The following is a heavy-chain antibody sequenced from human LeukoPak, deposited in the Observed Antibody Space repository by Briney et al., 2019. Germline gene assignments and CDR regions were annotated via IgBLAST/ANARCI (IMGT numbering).Heavy chain of an antibody. CDR3: AKSTFGGSGYGVYYYYYMDV. CDR1: GGTFSSYA. D-gene: IGHD3-3*01. CDR2: IIPIFRTA. V-gene: IGHV1-69*06. J-gene: IGHJ6*03. Sequence: SVKVSFKASGGTFSSYAINWVRQVPGQGGEWMGGIIPIFRTANYAQKFQRRVTITADKSTSTAYMELSSLRSEETAVYYCAKSTFGGSGYGVYYYYYMDVWGKGPRVTVSS.